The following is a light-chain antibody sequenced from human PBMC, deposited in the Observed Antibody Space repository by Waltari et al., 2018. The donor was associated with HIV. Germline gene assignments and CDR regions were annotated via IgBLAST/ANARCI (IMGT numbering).Light chain of an antibody. CDR3: QSYDSSLTGWV. V-gene: IGLV1-40*01. J-gene: IGLJ3*02. CDR1: SSNVGAGYD. Sequence: QSVLTQPPSVSGAPGQRVTISCTGGSSNVGAGYDVHWYQQLPGTAPKLLIFVNIKRPSGVSDRVSGSKSGTSASLAITGLQAEDEADYYCQSYDSSLTGWVFGGGTKLTVL. CDR2: VNI.